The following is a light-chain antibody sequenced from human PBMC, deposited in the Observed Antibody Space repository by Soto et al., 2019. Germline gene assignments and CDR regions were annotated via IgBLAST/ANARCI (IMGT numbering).Light chain of an antibody. J-gene: IGLJ3*02. CDR2: SNN. CDR1: SSNIGSNT. Sequence: QSVLTQPPSASGTPGQRVTISCSGSSSNIGSNTVNWYQQLPGTAPKLLIYSNNQRPPGVPDLFSGSKSGTSASLAISGLQSEDEADYYCAAWDDSLNGWVFGGGTKLTVL. CDR3: AAWDDSLNGWV. V-gene: IGLV1-44*01.